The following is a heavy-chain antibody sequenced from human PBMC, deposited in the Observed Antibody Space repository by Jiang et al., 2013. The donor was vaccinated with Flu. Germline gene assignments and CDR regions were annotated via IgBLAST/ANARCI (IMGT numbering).Heavy chain of an antibody. J-gene: IGHJ5*02. Sequence: GLVKPSETLSLTCTVSGGSISSYYWSWIRQPPGKGLEWIGYIYYSGSTNYNPSLKSRVTISVDTSKNQFSLKLSSVTAADTAVYYCARQTLGGDSWFDPWGQGTLVTVSS. CDR2: IYYSGST. D-gene: IGHD3-10*01. CDR1: GGSISSYY. V-gene: IGHV4-59*08. CDR3: ARQTLGGDSWFDP.